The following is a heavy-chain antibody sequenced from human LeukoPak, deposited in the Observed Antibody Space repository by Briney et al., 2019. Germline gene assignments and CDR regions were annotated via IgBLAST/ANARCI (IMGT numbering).Heavy chain of an antibody. D-gene: IGHD6-25*01. CDR1: GGSISSYY. J-gene: IGHJ6*02. V-gene: IGHV4-59*12. Sequence: SETLSLTCTVSGGSISSYYWSWIRQPPGKGLEWIGYIYYSGSTNYNPSLRSRVTMSVDTSKNQFSLRLTSVTAADTAVYYCARERDAAAPYYGMDVWGQGTTVTVSS. CDR2: IYYSGST. CDR3: ARERDAAAPYYGMDV.